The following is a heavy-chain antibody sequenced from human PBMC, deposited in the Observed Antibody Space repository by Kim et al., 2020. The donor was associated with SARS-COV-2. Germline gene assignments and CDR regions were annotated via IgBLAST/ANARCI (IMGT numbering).Heavy chain of an antibody. Sequence: SETLSLTCTVSGGSISSSSYYWGWIRQPPGKGLEWIGSIYYSGSTYYNPSLKSRVTISVDTSKNQFSLKLSSVTAADTAVYYCARDLWFGELFPQFDYWG. J-gene: IGHJ4*01. D-gene: IGHD3-10*01. V-gene: IGHV4-39*07. CDR1: GGSISSSSYY. CDR3: ARDLWFGELFPQFDY. CDR2: IYYSGST.